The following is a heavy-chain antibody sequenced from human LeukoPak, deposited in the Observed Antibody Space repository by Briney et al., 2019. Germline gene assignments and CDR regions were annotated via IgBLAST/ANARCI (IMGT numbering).Heavy chain of an antibody. D-gene: IGHD3-10*01. Sequence: GGSLRLSCAASGFSFSDSGMHWVRQAPGRGPEYVAGIWFDESSQYYADSVKGRFTISRDNAKNSLYLQMNSLRAEDTAVYYCARAPAYYYGSGSYYFDYWGQGTLVTVSS. V-gene: IGHV3-33*08. CDR2: IWFDESSQ. J-gene: IGHJ4*02. CDR3: ARAPAYYYGSGSYYFDY. CDR1: GFSFSDSG.